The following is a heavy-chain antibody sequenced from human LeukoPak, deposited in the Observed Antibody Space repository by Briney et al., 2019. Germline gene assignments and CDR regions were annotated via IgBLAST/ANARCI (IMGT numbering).Heavy chain of an antibody. CDR2: INPDDSDT. CDR3: ARLDRGGDPPVIDY. CDR1: GYSFTNYW. J-gene: IGHJ4*02. V-gene: IGHV5-51*01. Sequence: GESLKISCQASGYSFTNYWIGWVRQMPGEGLEWMGIINPDDSDTRYSPSFEGQVTISADKSITTAYLQWSSLKASDTAMYYCARLDRGGDPPVIDYWGQGTLVTVSS. D-gene: IGHD2-21*02.